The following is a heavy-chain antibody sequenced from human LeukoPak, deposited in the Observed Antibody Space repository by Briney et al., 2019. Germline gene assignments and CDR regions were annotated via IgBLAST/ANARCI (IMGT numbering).Heavy chain of an antibody. CDR2: ISESATST. Sequence: GGSLRLSCAASGFTFSTYAMSWVRQAPGKGLEWVSVISESATSTYYADSVKGRFTISRDNSKNTLYLQINSLRAEDTAVYYCAKTQRGTYSHFDYWGQGTLVTVSS. V-gene: IGHV3-23*01. CDR1: GFTFSTYA. CDR3: AKTQRGTYSHFDY. J-gene: IGHJ4*02. D-gene: IGHD1-26*01.